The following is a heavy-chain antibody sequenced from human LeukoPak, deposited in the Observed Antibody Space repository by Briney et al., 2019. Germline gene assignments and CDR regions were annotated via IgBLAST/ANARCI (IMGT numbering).Heavy chain of an antibody. J-gene: IGHJ4*02. V-gene: IGHV3-74*01. CDR2: IKTDGSST. CDR3: ERYWGYTQDS. Sequence: GGSLRLSCAASGFTFSTYWMHWVRQAPGKGLVWVSHIKTDGSSTTYADSVKGRFTISRDNAKNTLYLQMNSLRAEDTAGYYCERYWGYTQDSGGRGPLVTVS. CDR1: GFTFSTYW. D-gene: IGHD5-24*01.